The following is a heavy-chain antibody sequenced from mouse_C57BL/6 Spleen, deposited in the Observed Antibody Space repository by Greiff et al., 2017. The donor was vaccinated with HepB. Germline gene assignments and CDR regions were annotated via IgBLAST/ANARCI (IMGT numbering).Heavy chain of an antibody. V-gene: IGHV1-69*01. CDR1: GYTFTSYW. D-gene: IGHD1-1*01. Sequence: QVQLQQPGAELVMPGASVKLSCKASGYTFTSYWMHWVKQRPGQGLEWIGEIDPSDSYTNYNQKFKGKSTLTVDKSSSTAYMQLSSLTSEDSAVYYCARTGYGSRPNWYFDVWGTGTTVTVSS. CDR2: IDPSDSYT. CDR3: ARTGYGSRPNWYFDV. J-gene: IGHJ1*03.